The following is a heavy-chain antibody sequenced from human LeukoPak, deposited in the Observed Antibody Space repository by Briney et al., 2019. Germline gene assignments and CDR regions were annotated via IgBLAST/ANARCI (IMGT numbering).Heavy chain of an antibody. V-gene: IGHV4-34*01. Sequence: SETLSLTCAVYGGSFSGYCWSWIRQPPGKGLEWIGEINHSGSTNYNPSLKSRVTISVDTSKNQFSLKLSSVTAADTAVYYCARGNYDILTGYRPPDYWGQGTLVTVSS. CDR1: GGSFSGYC. D-gene: IGHD3-9*01. CDR3: ARGNYDILTGYRPPDY. CDR2: INHSGST. J-gene: IGHJ4*02.